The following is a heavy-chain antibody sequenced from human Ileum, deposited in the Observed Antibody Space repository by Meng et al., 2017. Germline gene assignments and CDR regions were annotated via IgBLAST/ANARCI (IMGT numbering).Heavy chain of an antibody. V-gene: IGHV4-34*01. CDR2: INHSGST. CDR1: GGSFSGYY. CDR3: ARGGPWFDP. J-gene: IGHJ5*02. Sequence: GQLQQCGAGLLKPSETLSLTCAVYGGSFSGYYWSWIRQPPGKGLEWIGEINHSGSTNYNPSLKSRVTISVDTSKNQFSLKLSSVTAADTVVYYCARGGPWFDPWGQGTLVTVSS.